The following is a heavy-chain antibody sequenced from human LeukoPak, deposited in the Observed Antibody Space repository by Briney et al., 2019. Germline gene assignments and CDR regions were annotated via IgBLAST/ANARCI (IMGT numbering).Heavy chain of an antibody. J-gene: IGHJ1*01. CDR2: IETDGSRS. CDR3: AKDEDYYDSSGVNFQH. CDR1: GFTFSNAW. V-gene: IGHV3-74*01. Sequence: GGSLRLSCAASGFTFSNAWMSWVRQAPGKGLVWISWIETDGSRSGYVGSVQGRFTVSRDNAKSTLYLQMNSLRAEDTAVYYCAKDEDYYDSSGVNFQHWGQGTLVTVSS. D-gene: IGHD3-22*01.